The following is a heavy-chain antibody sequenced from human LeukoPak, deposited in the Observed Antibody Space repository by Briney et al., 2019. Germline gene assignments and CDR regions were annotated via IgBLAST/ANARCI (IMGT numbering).Heavy chain of an antibody. V-gene: IGHV4-61*01. CDR2: IYDSGST. D-gene: IGHD3-22*01. J-gene: IGHJ3*02. CDR3: ACLTTADAFDI. Sequence: PSETLSLTCTVSGGSISSSSYYWSWIRQPPGKGLEWIGYIYDSGSTNYNPSLKSRVTISVDTSKNQFSLKLSSVTAADTAVYYCACLTTADAFDIRGQGTMVTVSS. CDR1: GGSISSSSYY.